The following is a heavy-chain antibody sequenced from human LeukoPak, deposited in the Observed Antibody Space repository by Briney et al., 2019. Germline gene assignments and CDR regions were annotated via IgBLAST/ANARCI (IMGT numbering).Heavy chain of an antibody. CDR1: GFTFSNYW. Sequence: GGSLGLSCAASGFTFSNYWMTWVRQAPGKGLEWVANINEDGGEKYYVDSVEGRYTISRDNAKNSLFLEMNTLRAEDTAVYYCARRRGLEYWGQGTLVIVSS. CDR3: ARRRGLEY. J-gene: IGHJ4*02. V-gene: IGHV3-7*01. CDR2: INEDGGEK. D-gene: IGHD1-1*01.